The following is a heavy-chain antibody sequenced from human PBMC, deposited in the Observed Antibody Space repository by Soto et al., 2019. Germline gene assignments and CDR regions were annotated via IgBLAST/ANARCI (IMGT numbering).Heavy chain of an antibody. CDR1: GGSVTSGNYY. CDR3: ASGPGVLPFVDY. J-gene: IGHJ4*02. V-gene: IGHV4-61*01. CDR2: NYYSGST. D-gene: IGHD3-16*01. Sequence: SETLSLTCTVSGGSVTSGNYYWSWIRQPPGKGQEWIGHNYYSGSTNYKPSLKSRVPISVDASKNQVPMKLRSVTAADTATYYCASGPGVLPFVDYWGQGTLVTVSS.